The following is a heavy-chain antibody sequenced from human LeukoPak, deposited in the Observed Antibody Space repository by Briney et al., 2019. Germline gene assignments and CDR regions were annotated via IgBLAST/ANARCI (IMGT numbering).Heavy chain of an antibody. J-gene: IGHJ4*02. CDR2: INWNGDTT. V-gene: IGHV3-20*04. Sequence: PGGSLRLSCEAAGFKFDDYGMAWVRQRPGKGLEWLSVINWNGDTTIYAHSVKGRLTISRDNAKRSLYLHMNSLTVADTAVYFCARELDGSGSPYSSDSWGQGTLVTVSS. D-gene: IGHD3-10*01. CDR3: ARELDGSGSPYSSDS. CDR1: GFKFDDYG.